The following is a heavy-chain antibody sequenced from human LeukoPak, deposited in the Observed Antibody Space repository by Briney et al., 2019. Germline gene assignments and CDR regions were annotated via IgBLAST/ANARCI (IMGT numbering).Heavy chain of an antibody. D-gene: IGHD2-15*01. CDR3: ALGDCSGGSCPAYYYMDV. J-gene: IGHJ6*03. CDR2: IIPIFGTA. Sequence: GSSVKVSCKASGGTFSSYAISWVRQAPGQGLEWMGGIIPIFGTANYAQKFQGRVTITADESTSTAYMELSSLRSEDTAVYYCALGDCSGGSCPAYYYMDVWGKGTTVTVSS. V-gene: IGHV1-69*01. CDR1: GGTFSSYA.